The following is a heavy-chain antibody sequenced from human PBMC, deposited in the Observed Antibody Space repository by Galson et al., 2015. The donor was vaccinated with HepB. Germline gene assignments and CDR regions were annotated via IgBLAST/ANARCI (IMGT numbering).Heavy chain of an antibody. D-gene: IGHD3-3*01. Sequence: SVKVSCKASGGTFSSYTFSWVRQAPGQGLEWMGRIIPILGIANYAQTFQGRVTITADKSTSTAYMELRSLRSDDTAVYYCARDRKEWPEYFQHWGQGTLSPSPQ. J-gene: IGHJ1*01. V-gene: IGHV1-69*04. CDR1: GGTFSSYT. CDR2: IIPILGIA. CDR3: ARDRKEWPEYFQH.